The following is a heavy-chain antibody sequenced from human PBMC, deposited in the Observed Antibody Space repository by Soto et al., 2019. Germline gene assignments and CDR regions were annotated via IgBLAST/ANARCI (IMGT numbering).Heavy chain of an antibody. V-gene: IGHV1-8*01. Sequence: ASVKVSCKASGYTFTSYDINWVRQATGQGLEWMGRMNPNSGNTGYAQKFQGRVTMTRNTSISTAYMELSSLRSEDTAVYYCARGGGYCSGGSCYYDYYYGMDVWGQGTTVTVSS. CDR3: ARGGGYCSGGSCYYDYYYGMDV. J-gene: IGHJ6*02. D-gene: IGHD2-15*01. CDR2: MNPNSGNT. CDR1: GYTFTSYD.